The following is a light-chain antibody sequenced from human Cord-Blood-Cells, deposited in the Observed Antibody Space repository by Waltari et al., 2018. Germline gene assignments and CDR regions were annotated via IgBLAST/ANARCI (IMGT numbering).Light chain of an antibody. J-gene: IGKJ4*01. CDR3: QQYNNWPLT. CDR2: GAS. CDR1: LSVSRN. Sequence: EILMTQSPVTMSVSLGERAHLSYRATLSVSRNLSWYQQKPGQAPRLLIYGASTRATSIPARFSGSGSGTEFTLTISSLQSEDFAVYYCQQYNNWPLTFGGVTKVEIK. V-gene: IGKV3-15*01.